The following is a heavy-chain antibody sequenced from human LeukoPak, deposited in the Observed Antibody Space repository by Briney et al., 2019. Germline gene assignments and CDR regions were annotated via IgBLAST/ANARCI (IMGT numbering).Heavy chain of an antibody. V-gene: IGHV4-30-2*01. CDR1: GASISSGGYY. CDR3: ARGEVSQTYYFDY. Sequence: PSQTLSLTCTVSGASISSGGYYWSWIRQPPGKGLEWIGEINHSGSTNYNPSLKSRVTIPVDTSKNQFSLKLSSVTAADTAVYYCARGEVSQTYYFDYWGQGTLVTVSS. CDR2: INHSGST. J-gene: IGHJ4*02.